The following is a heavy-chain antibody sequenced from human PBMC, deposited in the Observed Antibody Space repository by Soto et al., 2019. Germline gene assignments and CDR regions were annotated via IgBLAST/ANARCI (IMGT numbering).Heavy chain of an antibody. V-gene: IGHV3-23*01. J-gene: IGHJ4*02. Sequence: EVQLLESGGGLVQPGGSLRLSCAASGLTFSSYAMSWVRQAPGKGLEWVSAISGSGGSTYYADSVKGRFTISRDNSKNTLYLQMNSLRAEDTAVYYCAKNYYDSSGYYYYYWGQGTLVTVSS. CDR1: GLTFSSYA. CDR2: ISGSGGST. D-gene: IGHD3-22*01. CDR3: AKNYYDSSGYYYYY.